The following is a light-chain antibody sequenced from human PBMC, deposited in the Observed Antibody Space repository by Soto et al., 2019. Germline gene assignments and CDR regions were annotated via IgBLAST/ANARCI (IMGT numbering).Light chain of an antibody. V-gene: IGKV2-28*01. CDR1: QSLLNSNGYNY. J-gene: IGKJ1*01. CDR2: LGS. CDR3: MQALQAPST. Sequence: DIVMTQSPLSLPVTPGEPASISCRSSQSLLNSNGYNYLDWYLQKPGQSPQLLIYLGSNRASGVPDRFSGSGSGTDFTLKISRVEAEDGSVYHCMQALQAPSTFGQGTKVDIX.